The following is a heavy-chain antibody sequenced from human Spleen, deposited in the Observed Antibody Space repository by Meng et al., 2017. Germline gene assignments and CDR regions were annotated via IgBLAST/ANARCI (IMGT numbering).Heavy chain of an antibody. Sequence: QGQWVVSGADVKKTGDLVKVSCQASGSPFPDYCLHWVRRAPGQCLEWMGRINPKSGDTHYAQRFQGRVTMTGDTSISTAYMDLSGLRSDDTAVYYCARDEDISAAGKLFGDYWGQGTLVTVSS. J-gene: IGHJ4*02. CDR3: ARDEDISAAGKLFGDY. V-gene: IGHV1-2*06. CDR1: GSPFPDYC. D-gene: IGHD6-25*01. CDR2: INPKSGDT.